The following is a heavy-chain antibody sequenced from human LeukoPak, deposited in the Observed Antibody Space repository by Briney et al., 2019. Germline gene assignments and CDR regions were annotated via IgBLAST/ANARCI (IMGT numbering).Heavy chain of an antibody. V-gene: IGHV4-59*01. CDR2: MYHTGSG. CDR1: GFTFSSYS. Sequence: GSLRLSCAASGFTFSSYSMNWVRQAPGKGLEWIGYMYHTGSGNYNPSLKSRVTISVDTSKNQFSLDVNSVTVADSAVYYCARWALKSAFDLWGQGTTVTVAS. CDR3: ARWALKSAFDL. J-gene: IGHJ3*01.